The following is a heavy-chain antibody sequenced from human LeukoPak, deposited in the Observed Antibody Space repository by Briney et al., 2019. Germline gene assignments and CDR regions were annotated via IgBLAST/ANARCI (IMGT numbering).Heavy chain of an antibody. CDR3: ARRGSANWFDP. Sequence: SETLSLTCAVYGGSFSGYYWGWIRQPPGKGLEWIGSIYYSGNTYYNASLKSQVSISIDTSKNQFSLRLTSVTAADTAVYYCARRGSANWFDPWGQGTLVTVSS. V-gene: IGHV4-39*01. D-gene: IGHD3-16*01. J-gene: IGHJ5*02. CDR2: IYYSGNT. CDR1: GGSFSGYY.